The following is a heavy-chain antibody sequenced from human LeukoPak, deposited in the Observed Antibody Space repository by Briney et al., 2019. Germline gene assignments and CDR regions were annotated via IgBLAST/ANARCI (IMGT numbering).Heavy chain of an antibody. Sequence: TGGSLRLSCAASGFTFDDYAMHWVRQAPGKGLEWVSGISWNSGSIGYADSVKGRFTISRDNAKNSLYLQMNSLRAEDTALYYCAKDVADNSLWYAFDIWGQGTMVTVSS. CDR2: ISWNSGSI. CDR1: GFTFDDYA. V-gene: IGHV3-9*01. CDR3: AKDVADNSLWYAFDI. D-gene: IGHD3-10*01. J-gene: IGHJ3*02.